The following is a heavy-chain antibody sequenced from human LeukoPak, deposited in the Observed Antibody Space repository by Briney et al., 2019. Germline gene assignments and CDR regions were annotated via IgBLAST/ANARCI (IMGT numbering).Heavy chain of an antibody. Sequence: SETLSLTCAVYGGSFSGYYWSWIRQPPGKGLEWIGEINHSGSTNYNPSLKSRVTISVDTSKNQFSLKLSSVTAADTAVYYCARDSGSSWYLPPQPFDYWGQGTLVTVSS. CDR1: GGSFSGYY. D-gene: IGHD6-13*01. CDR2: INHSGST. V-gene: IGHV4-34*01. J-gene: IGHJ4*02. CDR3: ARDSGSSWYLPPQPFDY.